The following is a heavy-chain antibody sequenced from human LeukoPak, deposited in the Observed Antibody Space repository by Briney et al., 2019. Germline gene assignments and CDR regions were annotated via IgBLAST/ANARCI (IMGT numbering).Heavy chain of an antibody. Sequence: GGSLRLSCAASGFTFSSYAMSWVRQAPGKGLEWVSAISGRGGSTYYADSVKGRFTISRDNSKNTLYLQMNSVRAEDTAVYYCAKDLHPYQYYYDSSGYGYFDNWGQGTLVTVSS. CDR2: ISGRGGST. J-gene: IGHJ4*02. V-gene: IGHV3-23*01. CDR1: GFTFSSYA. CDR3: AKDLHPYQYYYDSSGYGYFDN. D-gene: IGHD3-22*01.